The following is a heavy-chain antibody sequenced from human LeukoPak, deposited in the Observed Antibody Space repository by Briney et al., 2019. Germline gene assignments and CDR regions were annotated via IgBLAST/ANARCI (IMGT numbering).Heavy chain of an antibody. D-gene: IGHD6-6*01. CDR3: ARSSIAAPEYYFDY. V-gene: IGHV1-2*02. CDR2: INPNSGGT. CDR1: GYTFTGYY. J-gene: IGHJ4*02. Sequence: VASVKVSCKASGYTFTGYYMHWVRQAPGQGLEWMGWINPNSGGTNYAQKFQGRVTMTRDTSISTAYMELSRLRSDDTAVYYCARSSIAAPEYYFDYWGQGTLVTVSS.